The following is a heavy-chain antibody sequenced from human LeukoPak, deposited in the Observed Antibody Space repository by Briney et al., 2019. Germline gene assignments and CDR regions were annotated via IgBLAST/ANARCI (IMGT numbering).Heavy chain of an antibody. CDR1: GFTFSSYT. CDR2: ISSSGSTI. V-gene: IGHV3-48*04. J-gene: IGHJ3*02. CDR3: ASAKIVGATPDAFDI. Sequence: GGSLRLSCAAPGFTFSSYTMNWVRQAPGKGLEWLSYISSSGSTIYYADSVKGRFTISRDNAKNSLYLQMNSLRAEDTAVYYCASAKIVGATPDAFDIWGQGTMVTVSS. D-gene: IGHD1-26*01.